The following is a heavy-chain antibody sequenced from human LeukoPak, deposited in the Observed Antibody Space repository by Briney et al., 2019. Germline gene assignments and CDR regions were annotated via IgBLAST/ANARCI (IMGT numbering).Heavy chain of an antibody. V-gene: IGHV3-30*01. CDR2: ISYDGSIK. CDR1: GFTFNTYA. Sequence: GRSLRLSCAASGFTFNTYAMHWVRQAPGKGLEWVAVISYDGSIKYYADSVRGRFTISRDNSKNTLYLQMNSLRAEDTAVYYCARDARTVGITMIVVGFDYWGQGTLVTVSS. J-gene: IGHJ4*02. CDR3: ARDARTVGITMIVVGFDY. D-gene: IGHD3-22*01.